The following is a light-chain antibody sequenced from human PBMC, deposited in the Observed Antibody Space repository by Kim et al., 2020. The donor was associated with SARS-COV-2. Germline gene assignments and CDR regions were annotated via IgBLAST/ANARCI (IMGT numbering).Light chain of an antibody. CDR1: QSVSSSY. J-gene: IGKJ2*01. Sequence: EIVLTQSPGTLSLSPGERATLSCRASQSVSSSYLAWYQQKPGQAPRPLIYGASSRATGIPDRFSGSGSGTDFTLTISRLEPADFAVYYCQQYGSSPRTFGQETKLEIK. CDR3: QQYGSSPRT. V-gene: IGKV3-20*01. CDR2: GAS.